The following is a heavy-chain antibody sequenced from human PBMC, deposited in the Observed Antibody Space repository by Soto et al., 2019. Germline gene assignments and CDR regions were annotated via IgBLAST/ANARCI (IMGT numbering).Heavy chain of an antibody. CDR3: ARDLPSLIAAAGIGIDY. V-gene: IGHV3-21*01. D-gene: IGHD6-13*01. CDR1: GFTFSSYS. Sequence: EVQLVESGGGLVKPGGSLRLSCAASGFTFSSYSMNWVRQAPGKGLEWVSSISSSSSYIYYADSVKGRFTISRDNAKNSLYLQMNSLRADDTAVYYCARDLPSLIAAAGIGIDYWGQGTLVTVSS. J-gene: IGHJ4*02. CDR2: ISSSSSYI.